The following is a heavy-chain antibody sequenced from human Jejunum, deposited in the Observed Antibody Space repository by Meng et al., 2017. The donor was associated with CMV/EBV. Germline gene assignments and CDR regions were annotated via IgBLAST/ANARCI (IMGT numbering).Heavy chain of an antibody. V-gene: IGHV4-39*07. CDR3: ARDSGGYGLDAFDI. J-gene: IGHJ3*02. D-gene: IGHD2-15*01. Sequence: GGSSSSSSYYWGWIRQPPGRGLEWIASIYYSGTTFYSPSLKSRVTISIDTSKNHFSLNLRSVTAADAAVYYCARDSGGYGLDAFDIWGQGTMVTVSS. CDR2: IYYSGTT. CDR1: GGSSSSSSYY.